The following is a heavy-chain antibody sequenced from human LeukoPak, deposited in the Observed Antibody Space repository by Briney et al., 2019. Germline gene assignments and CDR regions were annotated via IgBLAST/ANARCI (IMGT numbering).Heavy chain of an antibody. CDR2: MNPNSGNT. D-gene: IGHD2-2*01. V-gene: IGHV1-8*03. CDR3: AKDRDPVVPAAMDY. Sequence: ASVKVSCKASGYTFTSYDINWVRQATGQGLEWMGWMNPNSGNTGYAQKFQGRVTITRNTSISTAYMELSSLRSEDTAVYYCAKDRDPVVPAAMDYWGQGTLVTVSS. J-gene: IGHJ4*02. CDR1: GYTFTSYD.